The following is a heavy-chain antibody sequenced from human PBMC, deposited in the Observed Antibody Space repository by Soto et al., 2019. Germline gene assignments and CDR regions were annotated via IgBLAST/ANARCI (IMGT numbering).Heavy chain of an antibody. CDR3: ARRVKRSYGMDV. V-gene: IGHV4-39*01. D-gene: IGHD3-10*01. Sequence: ASLWLAVSVCGGSISSSGFYCGWIRQPPGKGLEWIGSIYYSGSTYYNPSLKSRVTISVDTSKNQFSLKLSSVTAADTAVYYCARRVKRSYGMDVWAQGTTVTVSS. CDR1: GGSISSSGFY. CDR2: IYYSGST. J-gene: IGHJ6*02.